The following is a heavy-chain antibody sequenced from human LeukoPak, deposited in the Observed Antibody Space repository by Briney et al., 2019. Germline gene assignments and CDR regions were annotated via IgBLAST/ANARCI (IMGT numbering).Heavy chain of an antibody. J-gene: IGHJ4*02. V-gene: IGHV1-2*04. CDR3: ARDKRYGGNDFSDPDFDY. D-gene: IGHD4-23*01. Sequence: ASVKVSCKASGYTFTGYYMHWVRQAPGQGLEWMGWINPDSGGTNYAQKFQGWVTMTRDTSISTAYMELSRLRSDDTAVYYCARDKRYGGNDFSDPDFDYWGQGTLVTVSS. CDR1: GYTFTGYY. CDR2: INPDSGGT.